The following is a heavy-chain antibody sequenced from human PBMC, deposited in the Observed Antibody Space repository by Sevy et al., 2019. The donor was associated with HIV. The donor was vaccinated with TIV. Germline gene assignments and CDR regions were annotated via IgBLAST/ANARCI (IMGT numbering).Heavy chain of an antibody. Sequence: GGSLRLSCAASGFTFSSYWMSWVRQAPGKGLEWVANIKQDGSEKYYVDSVKGRFTISRDNAKNSLYLQMNSLRAEDTAVYYCASADEMVPRGGYGDYYDYGMDVWGQGTTVTVSS. V-gene: IGHV3-7*01. CDR2: IKQDGSEK. CDR1: GFTFSSYW. J-gene: IGHJ6*02. CDR3: ASADEMVPRGGYGDYYDYGMDV. D-gene: IGHD3-10*01.